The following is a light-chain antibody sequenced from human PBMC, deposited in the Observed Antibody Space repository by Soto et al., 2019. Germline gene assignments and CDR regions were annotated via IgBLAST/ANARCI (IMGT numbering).Light chain of an antibody. V-gene: IGLV2-14*01. J-gene: IGLJ2*01. CDR3: SSYTSSITLV. Sequence: QSALTQPASVSGSPGQSITISCTGTSSDVGGYNYVSWYQQHPGKAPKLMIYDVNNRPSGVSNRFSGPKSGNTASLTISGLQAEDEGDYYCSSYTSSITLVFGGGTKLTVL. CDR2: DVN. CDR1: SSDVGGYNY.